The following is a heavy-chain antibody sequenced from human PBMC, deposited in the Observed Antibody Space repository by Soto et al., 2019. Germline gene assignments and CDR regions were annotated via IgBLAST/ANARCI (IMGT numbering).Heavy chain of an antibody. CDR2: IIPILGIA. V-gene: IGHV1-69*04. CDR1: GGTFSSYT. CDR3: ARDHYYGSGSYWFEP. Sequence: GASVKVSCKASGGTFSSYTIGWVRQAPGQGLEWMGRIIPILGIANYAQKFQGRVTITADKSTSTAYMELNSLRSEDTAVYYCARDHYYGSGSYWFEPWGQGTLVTVSS. D-gene: IGHD3-10*01. J-gene: IGHJ5*02.